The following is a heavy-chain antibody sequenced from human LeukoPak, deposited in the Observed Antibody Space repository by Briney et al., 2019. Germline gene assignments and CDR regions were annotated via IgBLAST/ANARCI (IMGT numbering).Heavy chain of an antibody. CDR1: GGSISNYF. J-gene: IGHJ2*01. D-gene: IGHD1-26*01. V-gene: IGHV4-59*01. CDR2: MSSSGSP. CDR3: ARRGPNSGSYSHFDL. Sequence: SETLSLTCTVSGGSISNYFWSWIRQPPGKGLEWIGYMSSSGSPNYNPSLKSRVTISVDTSNNQFSLKLISVTAADTAVYYRARRGPNSGSYSHFDLWGRGTLVTVFS.